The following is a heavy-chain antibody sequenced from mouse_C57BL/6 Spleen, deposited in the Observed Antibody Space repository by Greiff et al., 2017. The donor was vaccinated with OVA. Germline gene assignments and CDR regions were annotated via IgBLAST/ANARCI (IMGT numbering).Heavy chain of an antibody. D-gene: IGHD2-5*01. CDR2: INPNNGGT. CDR3: ASSNYPAWFAY. V-gene: IGHV1-26*01. Sequence: EVQLQQSGPELVKPGASVKISCKASGYTFTDYYMNWVKQSHGKSLEWIGDINPNNGGTSYNQKFKGKATLTVDKSSSTAYMELRSLTSEDSAVYYCASSNYPAWFAYWGQGTLVTVSA. J-gene: IGHJ3*01. CDR1: GYTFTDYY.